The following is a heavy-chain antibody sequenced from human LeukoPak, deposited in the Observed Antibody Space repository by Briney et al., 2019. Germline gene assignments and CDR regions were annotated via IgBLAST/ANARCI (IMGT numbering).Heavy chain of an antibody. V-gene: IGHV4-34*01. CDR1: GGSFSGYY. CDR2: INHSGST. J-gene: IGHJ6*03. D-gene: IGHD6-6*01. CDR3: ARGGGYSSSSWFGESYYMDV. Sequence: SETLSLTCAVYGGSFSGYYWSWIRQPPGKGLEWIGEINHSGSTNYNPSLKSRVTISVDTSKNQFSLKLSSVTAAGTAVYYCARGGGYSSSSWFGESYYMDVWGKGTTVTVSS.